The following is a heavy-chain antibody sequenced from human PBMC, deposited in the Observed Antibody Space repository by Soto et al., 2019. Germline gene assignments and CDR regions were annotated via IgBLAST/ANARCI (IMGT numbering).Heavy chain of an antibody. CDR2: INHSGST. V-gene: IGHV4-34*01. D-gene: IGHD2-8*01. CDR3: AREGVNRGYYYYYGMDV. J-gene: IGHJ6*02. Sequence: KTSETLSLTCAVYGGSFSGYYWSWIRQPPGKGLEWIGEINHSGSTNYNPSLKSRVTISVDTSKNQFSLKLSSVTAADTAVYYCAREGVNRGYYYYYGMDVWGQGTTVTVSS. CDR1: GGSFSGYY.